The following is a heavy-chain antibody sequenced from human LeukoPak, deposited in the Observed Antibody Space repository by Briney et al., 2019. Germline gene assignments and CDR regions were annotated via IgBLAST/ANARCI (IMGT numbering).Heavy chain of an antibody. CDR1: GFTFSTYW. CDR2: IKEDGSEK. V-gene: IGHV3-7*01. Sequence: GGSLRLSCAVSGFTFSTYWMDWIRQAPGKGPEWVANIKEDGSEKNYVDSVKGRFTASRDNAKNILYLQMNSLRSDDTAIYYCVRSLSIWGQGTMVTVSS. D-gene: IGHD3-10*01. CDR3: VRSLSI. J-gene: IGHJ3*02.